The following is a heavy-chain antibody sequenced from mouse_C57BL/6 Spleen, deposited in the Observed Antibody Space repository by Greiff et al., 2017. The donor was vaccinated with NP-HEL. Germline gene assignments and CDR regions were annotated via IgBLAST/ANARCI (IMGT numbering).Heavy chain of an antibody. Sequence: QVQLQQPGAELVKPGASVKLSCKASGYTFTSYWMQWVKQRPGQGLEWIGEIDPSDSYTNYNQKFKGKATLTVDTSSSPAYMQLSSLTSEDSAVYYCARYETGPYAMDYWGQGTSVTVSS. D-gene: IGHD3-2*01. CDR3: ARYETGPYAMDY. CDR2: IDPSDSYT. CDR1: GYTFTSYW. V-gene: IGHV1-50*01. J-gene: IGHJ4*01.